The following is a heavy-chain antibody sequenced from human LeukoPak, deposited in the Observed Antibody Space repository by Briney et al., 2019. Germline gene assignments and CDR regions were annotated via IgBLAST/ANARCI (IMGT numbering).Heavy chain of an antibody. CDR2: ISSSSSYI. V-gene: IGHV3-21*01. CDR1: GFTFSSYS. J-gene: IGHJ3*02. CDR3: ARDHSLVPAAPRYAFDI. D-gene: IGHD2-2*01. Sequence: GGSLRLSCAASGFTFSSYSMNWVRQAPGKGLEWVSSISSSSSYIYYADSVKGRFTISRDNAKNSLYLQMNSLRAEDTAVYYCARDHSLVPAAPRYAFDIWGQGTMVTVSS.